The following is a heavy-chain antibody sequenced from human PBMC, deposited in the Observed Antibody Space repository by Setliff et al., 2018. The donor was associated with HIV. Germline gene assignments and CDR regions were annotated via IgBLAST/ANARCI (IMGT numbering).Heavy chain of an antibody. CDR2: IIPIFKSA. J-gene: IGHJ3*01. V-gene: IGHV1-69*05. CDR3: ARTSGDAYNYEGAFDV. CDR1: GDTFNNYG. D-gene: IGHD5-12*01. Sequence: SVKVSCKVSGDTFNNYGLKWVRQAPGQELEWMGGIIPIFKSADYAQKFQGRVTITTDESTSTAYMDLSSLKSEDTAIYYCARTSGDAYNYEGAFDVWGQGTLVTV.